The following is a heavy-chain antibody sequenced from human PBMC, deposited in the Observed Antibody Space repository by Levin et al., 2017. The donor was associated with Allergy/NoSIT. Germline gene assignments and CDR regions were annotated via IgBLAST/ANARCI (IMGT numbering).Heavy chain of an antibody. D-gene: IGHD3-22*01. V-gene: IGHV3-7*01. CDR2: IKQDGSEK. CDR3: ARDRIADYYDSSAYYGWGDY. J-gene: IGHJ4*02. CDR1: GFTFSSYW. Sequence: GGSLRLSCAASGFTFSSYWMSWVRQAPGKGLEWVANIKQDGSEKYYVDSVKGRFTISRDNAKNSLYLQMNSLRAEDTAVYYCARDRIADYYDSSAYYGWGDYWGQGTLVTVSS.